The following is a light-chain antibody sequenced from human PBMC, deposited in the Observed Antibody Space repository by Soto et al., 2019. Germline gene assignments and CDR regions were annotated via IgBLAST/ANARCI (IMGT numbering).Light chain of an antibody. V-gene: IGKV3D-15*01. CDR3: HQYNNWPQT. CDR2: GAS. J-gene: IGKJ1*01. Sequence: EIVMTQSPATLSVSPGESVTLSCRASQSVYSNLAWYRQKPGQAPRLLIFGASIGATGIPARFSGTGSGTEFTLTISSLQSEDSAVYYCHQYNNWPQTFGQGTKVDNK. CDR1: QSVYSN.